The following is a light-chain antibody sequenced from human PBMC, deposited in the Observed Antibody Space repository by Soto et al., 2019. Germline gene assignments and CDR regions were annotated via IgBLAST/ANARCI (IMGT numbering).Light chain of an antibody. CDR1: QSISSW. V-gene: IGKV1-39*01. Sequence: DIQMTQSPFTLSASVGDRVTITCRASQSISSWLAWYRQKPGKAPELLIYSASNLQSGVPSRFSGSGSGTDFTLTISSLQPEDFATYYCQQSFSTPTFGQGTRLE. J-gene: IGKJ5*01. CDR2: SAS. CDR3: QQSFSTPT.